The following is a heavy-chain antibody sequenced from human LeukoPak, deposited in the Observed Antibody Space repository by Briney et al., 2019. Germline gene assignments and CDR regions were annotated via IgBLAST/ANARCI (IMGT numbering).Heavy chain of an antibody. D-gene: IGHD1-26*01. Sequence: PSETLSLTCTVSGGSISSYYWSWIRQPAGKGLEWIGRIYTSGSTNYNPSLKSRVTMSVDTSKNQFSLKLSSVTAADTAVYYCARDGPYSGSWGAGVYYFDHWGQGTLVTVSS. CDR1: GGSISSYY. V-gene: IGHV4-4*07. CDR2: IYTSGST. CDR3: ARDGPYSGSWGAGVYYFDH. J-gene: IGHJ4*02.